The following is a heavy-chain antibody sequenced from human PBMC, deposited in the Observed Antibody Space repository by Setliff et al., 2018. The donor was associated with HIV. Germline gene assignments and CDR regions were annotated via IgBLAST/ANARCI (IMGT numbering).Heavy chain of an antibody. J-gene: IGHJ4*02. CDR2: IYSGDSSI. CDR3: ARHRAGYSGYAIPILDY. Sequence: GESLKISCKGSGYSFTSYWIGWVRQMPGKGLEWMGIIYSGDSSIKYSPSFQGQVTISIDKSITTAYLHLSSLEASDTAIYYCARHRAGYSGYAIPILDYWGQGTLVTVSS. V-gene: IGHV5-51*01. CDR1: GYSFTSYW. D-gene: IGHD5-12*01.